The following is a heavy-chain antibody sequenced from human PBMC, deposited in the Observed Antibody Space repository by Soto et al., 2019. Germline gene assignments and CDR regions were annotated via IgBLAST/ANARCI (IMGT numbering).Heavy chain of an antibody. CDR3: ARNPYYYDTRGYYY. D-gene: IGHD3-22*01. J-gene: IGHJ4*02. Sequence: EVQLVESGGGLVKPGGSLRLSCAASGFTFSSYSMNWVRQAPGKGLEWVSSISSSSSFIYYADSLKGRFTISRDNAKNSLYLQTTSLRAESTAVYYCARNPYYYDTRGYYYWGQGTLVTVSS. CDR1: GFTFSSYS. CDR2: ISSSSSFI. V-gene: IGHV3-21*01.